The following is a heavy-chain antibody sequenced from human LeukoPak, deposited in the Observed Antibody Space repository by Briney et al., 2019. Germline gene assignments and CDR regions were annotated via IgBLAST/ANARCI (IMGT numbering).Heavy chain of an antibody. D-gene: IGHD3-16*01. CDR1: GFTFSRFW. Sequence: GGSLSLSCAASGFTFSRFWMNWVRQAPGRGLEWVANIDQSGGRNNYVDSVKGRFTISRDNAKNSLFLEMSSLRADDTAVYFCATDVEGGTFDIWGQGTTVTVSS. J-gene: IGHJ3*02. CDR2: IDQSGGRN. V-gene: IGHV3-7*05. CDR3: ATDVEGGTFDI.